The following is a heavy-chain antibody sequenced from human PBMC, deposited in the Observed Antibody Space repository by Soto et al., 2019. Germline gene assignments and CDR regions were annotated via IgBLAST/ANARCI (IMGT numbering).Heavy chain of an antibody. V-gene: IGHV3-33*01. D-gene: IGHD5-18*01. CDR3: ARDSSDTTMLN. CDR1: GFTFSSYG. J-gene: IGHJ4*02. Sequence: PGGSLRLSCAASGFTFSSYGMDWVRQAPGKGLEWVAVIWYDGSKKYYADSVKGRFTVSRDNSKNTLYLQMDSLRAEDTAVYYCARDSSDTTMLNWGQGTLVTVSS. CDR2: IWYDGSKK.